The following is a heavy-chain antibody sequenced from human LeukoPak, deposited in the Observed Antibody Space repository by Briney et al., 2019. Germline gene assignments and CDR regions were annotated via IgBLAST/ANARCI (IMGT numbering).Heavy chain of an antibody. CDR3: ARGRNYYDSSGYYGDY. CDR2: INHSGST. V-gene: IGHV4-4*02. D-gene: IGHD3-22*01. J-gene: IGHJ4*02. Sequence: KPSETLSLTCAVSGGSISSSNWWSWVRQPPGKGLEWIGEINHSGSTNYNPSLKSRVTISVDTSKDQFSLKLSSVTAADTAVYYCARGRNYYDSSGYYGDYWGQGTLVTVSS. CDR1: GGSISSSNW.